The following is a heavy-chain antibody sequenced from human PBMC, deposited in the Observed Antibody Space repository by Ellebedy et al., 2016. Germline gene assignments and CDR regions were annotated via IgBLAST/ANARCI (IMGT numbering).Heavy chain of an antibody. J-gene: IGHJ3*01. CDR2: VFHTGTT. CDR1: GGSVSSGSYY. Sequence: SETLSLTCAVSGGSVSSGSYYWNWIRQPPGKGLEWIGYVFHTGTTNYNPSLKSRVTMSVDTSKSQFSLRLTSVTAAGTAVYYCAKWNDVWKAFDVWGQGTMVTVSS. CDR3: AKWNDVWKAFDV. D-gene: IGHD1-1*01. V-gene: IGHV4-61*01.